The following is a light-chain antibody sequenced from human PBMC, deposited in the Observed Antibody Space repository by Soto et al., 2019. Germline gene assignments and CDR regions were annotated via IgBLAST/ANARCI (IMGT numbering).Light chain of an antibody. CDR3: GTWDSSLSAPSYV. CDR1: SSKNGNNY. Sequence: QSVLKQPPSVSAAPGPKVTIPRSGSSSKNGNNYASWYQQLPGTAPKLLIYDNNKRPSGIPDRFSGSKSGTSATLGITGLQTGDEADYYCGTWDSSLSAPSYVFGTGTKVTVL. J-gene: IGLJ1*01. CDR2: DNN. V-gene: IGLV1-51*01.